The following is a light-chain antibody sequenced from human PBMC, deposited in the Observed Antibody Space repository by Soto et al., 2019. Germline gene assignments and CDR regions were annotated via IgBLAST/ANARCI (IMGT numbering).Light chain of an antibody. CDR2: EVS. V-gene: IGLV2-23*02. J-gene: IGLJ1*01. CDR3: CSYAGGPPFYV. CDR1: SSDVGSYNL. Sequence: QSALTQPASASGSPGQSITISCTGTSSDVGSYNLVSWYQQHPGKAPKLMIYEVSKRPSGVSNRFSGSKSGNTASLTISGLQAEDEADYYCCSYAGGPPFYVFGTGTKVTVL.